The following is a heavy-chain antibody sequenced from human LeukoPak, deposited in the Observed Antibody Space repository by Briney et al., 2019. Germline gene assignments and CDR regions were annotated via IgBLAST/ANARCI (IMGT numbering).Heavy chain of an antibody. J-gene: IGHJ3*02. Sequence: ASVKVSCKASGYTFTSYYMHWVRQAPGQGLEWMGRINPNSGGTNYAQKFQGRVTMTRDTSISTAYMELSRLRSDDTAVYYCAREYYYDSSGYYRGSNAFDIWGQGTMVTVSS. CDR1: GYTFTSYY. CDR3: AREYYYDSSGYYRGSNAFDI. V-gene: IGHV1-2*06. CDR2: INPNSGGT. D-gene: IGHD3-22*01.